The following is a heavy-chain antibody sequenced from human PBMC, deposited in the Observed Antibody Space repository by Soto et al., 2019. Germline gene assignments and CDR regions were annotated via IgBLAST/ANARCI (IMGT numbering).Heavy chain of an antibody. V-gene: IGHV3-23*01. D-gene: IGHD6-13*01. Sequence: GGSLRLSCAASGFTFSSYAMSWVRQAPGKGLEWVSAISGSGGSTYYADSVKGRFTISRDSSKNTLYLQMNSLRAEDTAVYYCARASSSYWYYFDYWGQGTLVTVPQ. CDR2: ISGSGGST. CDR3: ARASSSYWYYFDY. CDR1: GFTFSSYA. J-gene: IGHJ4*02.